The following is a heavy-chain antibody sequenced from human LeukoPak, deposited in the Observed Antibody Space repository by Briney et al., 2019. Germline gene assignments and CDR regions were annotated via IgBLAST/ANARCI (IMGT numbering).Heavy chain of an antibody. Sequence: GGSLRLSCAASGFTFSSYAMSWVRQAPGKGLEWVSAISGSGGSTYYADSVKGRFTISRDNSKNTLYLQMNSLRGEDTAVYYCARVSNSSSWFGGYYYYMDVWGKGTTVTVSS. CDR1: GFTFSSYA. V-gene: IGHV3-23*01. D-gene: IGHD6-13*01. J-gene: IGHJ6*03. CDR2: ISGSGGST. CDR3: ARVSNSSSWFGGYYYYMDV.